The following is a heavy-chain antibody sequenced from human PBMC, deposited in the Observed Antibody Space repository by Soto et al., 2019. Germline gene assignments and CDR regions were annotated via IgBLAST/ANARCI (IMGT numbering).Heavy chain of an antibody. CDR3: ARVDYYGSGSYYCGWFDP. V-gene: IGHV3-48*02. CDR1: GFTFSTYS. J-gene: IGHJ5*02. Sequence: EAQLVESGGGLLQPGGSLRLSCAASGFTFSTYSMNWVRQAPGKGLEWVSFISSSSGTIYYADSVKGRFTISRDNAKSTRYLKMNSLRDEDTAVYYFARVDYYGSGSYYCGWFDPGSQGTLVTVSS. D-gene: IGHD3-10*01. CDR2: ISSSSGTI.